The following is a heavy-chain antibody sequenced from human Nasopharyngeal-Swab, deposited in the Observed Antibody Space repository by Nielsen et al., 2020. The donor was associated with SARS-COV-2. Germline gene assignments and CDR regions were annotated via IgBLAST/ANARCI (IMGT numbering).Heavy chain of an antibody. D-gene: IGHD1-26*01. CDR2: IVVPNGNT. J-gene: IGHJ4*02. CDR1: GFTFTSSA. CDR3: AALSSGRFRY. Sequence: SVKASCKASGFTFTSSALQWVRQARGQRLEWIGWIVVPNGNTNYAQNFQERVTINRDMSTSTAYMELRGLRSEDTAVYYCAALSSGRFRYWGQGTLVSVSS. V-gene: IGHV1-58*01.